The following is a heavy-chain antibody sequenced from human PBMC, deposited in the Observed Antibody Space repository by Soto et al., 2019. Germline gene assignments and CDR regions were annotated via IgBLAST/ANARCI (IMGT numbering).Heavy chain of an antibody. V-gene: IGHV4-59*08. CDR2: IHHSGST. Sequence: LSLTCTVSGGSISSYYWSWIRQPPGKGLEWIGYIHHSGSTNYNPSLKSRVTISVDTSKNQFSLKLSSVTAADTAVYYCARVPITGTAWGMDVWGQGTTVTVSS. D-gene: IGHD1-7*01. CDR3: ARVPITGTAWGMDV. J-gene: IGHJ6*02. CDR1: GGSISSYY.